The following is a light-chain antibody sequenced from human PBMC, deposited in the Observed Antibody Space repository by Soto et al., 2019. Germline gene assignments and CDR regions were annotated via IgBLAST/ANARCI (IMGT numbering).Light chain of an antibody. CDR3: QQYGGSSWT. CDR1: QSVTIK. CDR2: STS. V-gene: IGKV3-20*01. J-gene: IGKJ1*01. Sequence: EVVLTQSPATLSLSPGERATLSCRASQSVTIKLAWYQQQPGQAPRLLIYSTSTRATGIPDRFSGSGSGTDFTLTISKLEPGDFAVYYCQQYGGSSWTFGQGTKVDIK.